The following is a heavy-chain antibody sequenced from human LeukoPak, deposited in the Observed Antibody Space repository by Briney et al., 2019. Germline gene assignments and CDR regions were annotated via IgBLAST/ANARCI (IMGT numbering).Heavy chain of an antibody. D-gene: IGHD6-6*01. CDR2: IYHSEST. CDR3: ARHHGYSSSSHYFDY. CDR1: GYSISSGYY. J-gene: IGHJ4*02. V-gene: IGHV4-38-2*01. Sequence: SETLSLTCAVSGYSISSGYYWGWIRQPPGKGLEWIGSIYHSESTYYNPSLKSRATISVDTSKNQFSLKLSSVTVADTAVYYCARHHGYSSSSHYFDYWGQGTLVTVSS.